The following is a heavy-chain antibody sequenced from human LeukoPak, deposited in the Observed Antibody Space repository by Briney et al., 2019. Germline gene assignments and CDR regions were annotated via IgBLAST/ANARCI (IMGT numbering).Heavy chain of an antibody. D-gene: IGHD6-19*01. V-gene: IGHV4-34*01. CDR1: GGSFSGYY. CDR3: ATHVYSSGWYFDY. CDR2: INHSGST. Sequence: PSETLSLTCAVYGGSFSGYYWSWIRQPPGKGLEWIGEINHSGSTNYNPSLKSRVTISVDTSKNQFSLKLSSVTAADTAVYYCATHVYSSGWYFDYWGQGTLVTVSS. J-gene: IGHJ4*02.